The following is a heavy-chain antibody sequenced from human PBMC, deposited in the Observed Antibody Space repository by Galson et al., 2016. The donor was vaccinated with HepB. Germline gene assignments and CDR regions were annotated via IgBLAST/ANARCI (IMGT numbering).Heavy chain of an antibody. V-gene: IGHV4-39*01. CDR2: IYYRGST. Sequence: LSLTCTVSGGPISSPRHFWGWIRQPPGKGPEWIGTIYYRGSTFYNPSLRGRVTIGIDMSENQFSLTLTSVTAADTALYFCVRLDSDDHLSAGYFDSWGQGTLVPVSS. J-gene: IGHJ4*02. CDR1: GGPISSPRHF. CDR3: VRLDSDDHLSAGYFDS. D-gene: IGHD1-1*01.